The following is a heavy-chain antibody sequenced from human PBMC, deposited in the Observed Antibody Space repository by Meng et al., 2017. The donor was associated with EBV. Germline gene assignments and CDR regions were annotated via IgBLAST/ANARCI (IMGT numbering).Heavy chain of an antibody. V-gene: IGHV1-69*01. D-gene: IGHD3-10*01. J-gene: IGHJ4*02. CDR2: FLPRLGAP. CDR3: ASESGRGYTPDY. CDR1: GGPFRYYA. Sequence: VRLVQAAAGVKKPGSSVKVSCKTSGGPFRYYAISWVRQAPGQGLEWLGGFLPRLGAPNYAQKFHGRVKITADESTSTHYMDLSSLRSEDTAIYYCASESGRGYTPDYWGQGTLVTVSS.